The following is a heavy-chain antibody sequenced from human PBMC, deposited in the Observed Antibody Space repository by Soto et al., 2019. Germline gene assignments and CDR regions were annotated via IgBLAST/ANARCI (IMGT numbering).Heavy chain of an antibody. V-gene: IGHV1-18*01. J-gene: IGHJ6*02. CDR3: AMVDNYVTPTPQDV. CDR2: IIPYSGNT. CDR1: GYIFVNYG. D-gene: IGHD3-16*01. Sequence: QVQLVQSGDEVWKPGSSVKVSCKASGYIFVNYGIAWVRQTPGQGLEWMGWIIPYSGNTHYASKVQGRLTMTTDTSTTTAYMDLGSLTSADTAVYYCAMVDNYVTPTPQDVWGQGTTVTVSS.